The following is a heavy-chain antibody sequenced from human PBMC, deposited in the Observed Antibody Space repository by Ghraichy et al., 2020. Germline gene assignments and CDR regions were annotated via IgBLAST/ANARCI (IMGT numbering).Heavy chain of an antibody. CDR2: IYTSGST. Sequence: SETLSLTCTVSGGSISSYYWSWIRQPAGKGLEWIGRIYTSGSTNYNPSLKSRVTMSVDTSKNQFSLKLSSVTAADTAVYYCARASGVVVVATSYYYYYGMDVWGQGTTVTVSS. CDR3: ARASGVVVVATSYYYYYGMDV. V-gene: IGHV4-4*07. D-gene: IGHD2-15*01. CDR1: GGSISSYY. J-gene: IGHJ6*02.